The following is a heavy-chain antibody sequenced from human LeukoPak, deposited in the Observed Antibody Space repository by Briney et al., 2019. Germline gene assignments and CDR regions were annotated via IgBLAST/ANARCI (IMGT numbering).Heavy chain of an antibody. CDR3: TTDLEGSGFDY. CDR1: GFTFSNAW. Sequence: MTGGSLRLPCAASGFTFSNAWMSWVRQAPGKGLEWVGRIKSKTDGGTTDYAAPVKGRFTISRDDSKNTLYLQMNSLKTEDTAVYYCTTDLEGSGFDYWGQGTLVTVSS. V-gene: IGHV3-15*01. D-gene: IGHD3-10*01. J-gene: IGHJ4*02. CDR2: IKSKTDGGTT.